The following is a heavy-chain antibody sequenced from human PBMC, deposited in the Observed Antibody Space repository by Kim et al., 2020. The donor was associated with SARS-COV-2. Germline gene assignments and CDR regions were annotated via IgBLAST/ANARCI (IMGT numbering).Heavy chain of an antibody. CDR2: T. J-gene: IGHJ4*02. V-gene: IGHV3-23*01. D-gene: IGHD4-4*01. Sequence: TYYADYVKGRFTISRDNSKHTLYLQMNSLRAEDTAVYYCAKAGTTYYFDYWGQGTLVTVSS. CDR3: AKAGTTYYFDY.